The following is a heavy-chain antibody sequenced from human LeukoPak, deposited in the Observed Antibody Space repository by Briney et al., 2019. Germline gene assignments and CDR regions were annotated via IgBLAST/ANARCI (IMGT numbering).Heavy chain of an antibody. CDR3: AKDWSRNRLVGTSYDY. CDR1: GYSISSGYY. V-gene: IGHV4-38-2*02. J-gene: IGHJ4*02. D-gene: IGHD5-12*01. CDR2: IYHSGST. Sequence: PSETLSLTCTVSGYSISSGYYWGWIRQPPGKGLEWIGNIYHSGSTYYNPSLKSRATISVDTSKNQFSLKVSSVTAADTAVYFCAKDWSRNRLVGTSYDYWGQGTLVTVSS.